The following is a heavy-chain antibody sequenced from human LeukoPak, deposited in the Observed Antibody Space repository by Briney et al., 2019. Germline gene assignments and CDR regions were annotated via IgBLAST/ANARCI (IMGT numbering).Heavy chain of an antibody. D-gene: IGHD2-2*01. V-gene: IGHV3-74*01. Sequence: GGSLRLSCAASGFTFTNYWMHWVRQAPGKGLVWVSRISTDGSTRHYADSVKGRFTISRDNAKNSLYLQMSSLRAEDTAVYHCARGYCSGTSCFGAFDIWGQGTMVTVSS. CDR3: ARGYCSGTSCFGAFDI. J-gene: IGHJ3*02. CDR2: ISTDGSTR. CDR1: GFTFTNYW.